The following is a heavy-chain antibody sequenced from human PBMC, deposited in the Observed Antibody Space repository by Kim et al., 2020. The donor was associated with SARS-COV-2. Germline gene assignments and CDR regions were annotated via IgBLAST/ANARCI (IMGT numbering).Heavy chain of an antibody. J-gene: IGHJ4*02. CDR3: AREGLRFGRDGYNSTIRRADY. V-gene: IGHV6-1*01. CDR2: TYYRSKWYN. D-gene: IGHD5-12*01. CDR1: GDSVSSNSAA. Sequence: SQTLSLTCAISGDSVSSNSAAWHWIRQSPSRGLEWLGRTYYRSKWYNDYAVSVKSRITINPDTSKNQFSLQLNSVTPEDTAVYYCAREGLRFGRDGYNSTIRRADYWGQGTLVTVSS.